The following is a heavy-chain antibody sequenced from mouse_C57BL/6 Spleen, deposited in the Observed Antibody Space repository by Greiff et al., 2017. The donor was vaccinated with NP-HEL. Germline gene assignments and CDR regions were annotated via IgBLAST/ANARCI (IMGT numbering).Heavy chain of an antibody. CDR3: ARPGLDWYFDV. Sequence: QVQLQQSGPELVKPGASVKISCKASGYAFSSSWMHWVKQRPGKGLEWIGRIYPGDGDTNYNGKFKGKATLTADKSSSTAYMQLSSLTSEDSAVYFCARPGLDWYFDVWGTGTTVTVSS. D-gene: IGHD3-1*01. CDR2: IYPGDGDT. V-gene: IGHV1-82*01. CDR1: GYAFSSSW. J-gene: IGHJ1*03.